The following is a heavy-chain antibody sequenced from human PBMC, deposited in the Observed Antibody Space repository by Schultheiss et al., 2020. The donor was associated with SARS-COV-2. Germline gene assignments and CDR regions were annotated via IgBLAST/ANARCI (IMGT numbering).Heavy chain of an antibody. V-gene: IGHV3-23*01. CDR3: ARDSSSSLYGMDV. Sequence: GGSLRLSCAASGFTFRSYAMTWVRQAPGKGLEWVSAISGSGGSTYYADSVKGRFTISRDNSKHTLYLQMNSLRAEDTAVYYCARDSSSSLYGMDVWGQGTTVTVSS. D-gene: IGHD6-6*01. J-gene: IGHJ6*02. CDR1: GFTFRSYA. CDR2: ISGSGGST.